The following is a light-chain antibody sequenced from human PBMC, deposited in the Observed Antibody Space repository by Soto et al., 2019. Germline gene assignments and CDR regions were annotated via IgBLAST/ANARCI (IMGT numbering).Light chain of an antibody. V-gene: IGKV1-5*03. CDR1: QSFSNW. J-gene: IGKJ3*01. CDR2: LAS. Sequence: DIQMTQSPSTLSASVGDRVTITCRASQSFSNWLAWYQQKPGKAPNLLIYLASTLVCGVPSRFSGSGSGTEFTLTISGLQPDYFATYYCQQYNSYPIPFGPGTKVDIK. CDR3: QQYNSYPIP.